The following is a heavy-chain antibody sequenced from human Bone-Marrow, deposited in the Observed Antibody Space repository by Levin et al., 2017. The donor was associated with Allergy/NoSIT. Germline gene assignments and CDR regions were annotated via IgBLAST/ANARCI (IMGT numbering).Heavy chain of an antibody. J-gene: IGHJ4*02. CDR1: GFSLSTRGVG. V-gene: IGHV2-5*01. CDR2: IYWSDDK. D-gene: IGHD3-22*01. CDR3: ARVFYFDSSGYFLDH. Sequence: SGPTLVKPTQTLTLTCTFSGFSLSTRGVGVGWIRQPPGKALECLAHIYWSDDKRYNPSLKNRVTVTKDTSKNQVVLTMTNMDPVDTATYYCARVFYFDSSGYFLDHWGQGALVTVSS.